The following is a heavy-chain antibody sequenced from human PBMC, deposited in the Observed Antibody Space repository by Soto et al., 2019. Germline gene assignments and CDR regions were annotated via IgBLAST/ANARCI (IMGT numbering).Heavy chain of an antibody. CDR2: IIPIFGTA. J-gene: IGHJ4*02. CDR1: GGTFSSYA. D-gene: IGHD5-18*01. Sequence: QVQLVQSGAEVKKPGSSVKVSCKASGGTFSSYAISWVRQAPGQGLEWMGGIIPIFGTANYAQKFRGRVTITADESTSTAYMELSSLRSEDTAVYYCATAQPSSYVDTAMGFFDYWGQGTLVTVSS. V-gene: IGHV1-69*01. CDR3: ATAQPSSYVDTAMGFFDY.